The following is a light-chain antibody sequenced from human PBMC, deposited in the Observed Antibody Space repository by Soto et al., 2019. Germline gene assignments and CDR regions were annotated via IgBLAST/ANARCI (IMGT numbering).Light chain of an antibody. CDR3: QQYGSSPWA. CDR1: QSVRSSY. Sequence: EIVMTQSPATLSVSPGERATLNCRASQSVRSSYLAWYQQQPGQAPRLLIYGASSRATGIPDRFSGSGSGTDFTLTISRLEPEDVAVYYCQQYGSSPWAFGQGTKVDIK. V-gene: IGKV3-20*01. CDR2: GAS. J-gene: IGKJ1*01.